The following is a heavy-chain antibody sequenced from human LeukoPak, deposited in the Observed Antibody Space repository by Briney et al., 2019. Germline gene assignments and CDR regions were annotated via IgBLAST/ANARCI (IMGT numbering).Heavy chain of an antibody. Sequence: GRSLRLSCAASGFTFSSYAMHWVRQAPGKGLEGVAVISYDGGNKYYADSVKGRFTISRDNSKNTLYLQMNSLRAEDTAVYYCARDGAMRGVATSMDYWGQGTLVTVSS. D-gene: IGHD5-12*01. CDR2: ISYDGGNK. CDR1: GFTFSSYA. V-gene: IGHV3-30*01. CDR3: ARDGAMRGVATSMDY. J-gene: IGHJ4*02.